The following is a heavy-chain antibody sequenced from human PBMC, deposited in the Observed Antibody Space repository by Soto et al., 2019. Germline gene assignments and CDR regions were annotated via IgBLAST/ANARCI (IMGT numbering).Heavy chain of an antibody. CDR2: INAGNGNT. CDR1: GYTFTTYS. V-gene: IGHV1-3*01. Sequence: QVQLVQSGPEMKKPGASVKLSCKASGYTFTTYSMHWVRQAPGQSLEWMGWINAGNGNTEHSQKFQGRVTITRDTSASTAYLELGSLRSEDTAVYYCARAACSSTSCYNYYAYGMDVWGQGTAVTVS. D-gene: IGHD2-2*01. CDR3: ARAACSSTSCYNYYAYGMDV. J-gene: IGHJ6*02.